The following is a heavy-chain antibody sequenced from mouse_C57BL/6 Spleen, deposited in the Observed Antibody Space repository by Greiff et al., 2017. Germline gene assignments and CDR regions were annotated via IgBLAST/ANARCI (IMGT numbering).Heavy chain of an antibody. CDR1: GFTFSNYW. CDR3: TVQTFYFDY. V-gene: IGHV6-3*01. Sequence: EVHLVESGGGLVQPGGSMKLSCVASGFTFSNYWMNWVRQSPEKGLEWVAQIRLKSDNYATHYAESVKGRLTISRDVSKSSVYLQMYNLRAEDTGIYYCTVQTFYFDYWGQGTTLTVSS. CDR2: IRLKSDNYAT. J-gene: IGHJ2*01.